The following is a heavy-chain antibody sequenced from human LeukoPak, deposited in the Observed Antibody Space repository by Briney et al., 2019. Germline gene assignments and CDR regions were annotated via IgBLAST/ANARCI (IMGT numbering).Heavy chain of an antibody. CDR1: GFTFDYSA. CDR3: VKGGFTYYDD. D-gene: IGHD3-22*01. Sequence: PAGGSLRLSCAASGFTFDYSAMTWVRQAPEKGLEWVSTIYTGDITFYANSVKGRFTISRDNSKNALFLQMNSLRAEDTAIYYCVKGGFTYYDDWGQGTLVTVSS. J-gene: IGHJ4*02. CDR2: IYTGDIT. V-gene: IGHV3-23*01.